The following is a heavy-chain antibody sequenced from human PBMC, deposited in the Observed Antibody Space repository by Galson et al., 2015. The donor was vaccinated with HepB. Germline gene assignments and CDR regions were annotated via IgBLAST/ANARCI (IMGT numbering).Heavy chain of an antibody. CDR2: INPNSGGT. CDR1: GYTFTGYY. V-gene: IGHV1-2*04. CDR3: ARATQQTKRYCSSTSCYYYYGMDV. D-gene: IGHD2-2*01. J-gene: IGHJ6*02. Sequence: SVKVSCKASGYTFTGYYMHWVRQAPGQGLEWMGWINPNSGGTNYAQKFQGWVTMTRDTSISTAYVELSRLRSDDTAVYYCARATQQTKRYCSSTSCYYYYGMDVWGQGTTVTVSS.